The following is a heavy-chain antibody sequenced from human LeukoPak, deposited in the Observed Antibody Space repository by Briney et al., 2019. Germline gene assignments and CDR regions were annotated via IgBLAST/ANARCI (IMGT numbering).Heavy chain of an antibody. CDR3: AYTAALNWFDP. D-gene: IGHD2-2*02. CDR2: INPNSGGT. J-gene: IGHJ5*02. V-gene: IGHV1-2*02. CDR1: GYTFTVYY. Sequence: ASVKVSCKASGYTFTVYYMHWVRRAPGQGLEWMGWINPNSGGTNYAQKFQGRVTMTRHTPISTAYMEPSRLKSDDAAVYYCAYTAALNWFDPWGQGTLVTVSS.